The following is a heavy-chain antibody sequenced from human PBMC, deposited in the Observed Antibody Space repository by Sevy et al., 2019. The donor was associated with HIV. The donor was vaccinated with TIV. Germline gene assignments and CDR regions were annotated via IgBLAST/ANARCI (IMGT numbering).Heavy chain of an antibody. V-gene: IGHV3-33*06. D-gene: IGHD6-6*01. CDR1: GFNFSSYG. J-gene: IGHJ4*02. CDR2: IWNDETNK. Sequence: GGSLRLSCAASGFNFSSYGMHWVRQAPGKGLEWVAVIWNDETNKYYADSVKGRITTSRDNSANMVYLQMNFLTVDDTAMYYCAKDRQSGSSSSDYWGQGILVTVSS. CDR3: AKDRQSGSSSSDY.